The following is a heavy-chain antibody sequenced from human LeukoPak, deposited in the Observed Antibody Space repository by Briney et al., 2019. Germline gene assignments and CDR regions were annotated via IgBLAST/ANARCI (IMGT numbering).Heavy chain of an antibody. Sequence: PSETLSLTCSVSGGSTSSYYWSWIRQPAGKGLESIGRIYPNGNTNYNPSLRGRVTISVDTSKNQFSLKLSSVTAADTAVYYCARDIVVAYYFDYWGQGTLVTVSS. D-gene: IGHD2-15*01. CDR3: ARDIVVAYYFDY. V-gene: IGHV4-4*07. CDR1: GGSTSSYY. J-gene: IGHJ4*02. CDR2: IYPNGNT.